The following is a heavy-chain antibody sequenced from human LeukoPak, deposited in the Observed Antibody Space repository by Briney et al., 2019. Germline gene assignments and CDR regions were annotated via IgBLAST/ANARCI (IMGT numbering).Heavy chain of an antibody. CDR3: AREGYYYDSSGYYYYYYYMDV. V-gene: IGHV3-20*04. CDR1: GFTFSSYG. Sequence: GGSLRLSCAASGFTFSSYGMSWVRQAPGKGLEWVSGINWNGGSTGYADSVKGRFTISRDNAKNSLYLQMNSLRAEDTALYYCAREGYYYDSSGYYYYYYYMDVWGKGTTVTVSS. CDR2: INWNGGST. D-gene: IGHD3-22*01. J-gene: IGHJ6*03.